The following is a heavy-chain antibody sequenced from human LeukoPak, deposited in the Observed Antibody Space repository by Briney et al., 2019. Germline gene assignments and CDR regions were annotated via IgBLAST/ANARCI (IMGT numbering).Heavy chain of an antibody. CDR1: GFTFSDYY. J-gene: IGHJ4*02. Sequence: GGSLRLSCAASGFTFSDYYMSWIRQAPGKGLEWVSYISSSGSTIYYADSVKGRFTISRDNAKNSLYLQMNSLRAEDTAVYYCARAWFYDSSGYEINYWGQGTLVTVPS. CDR3: ARAWFYDSSGYEINY. CDR2: ISSSGSTI. V-gene: IGHV3-11*04. D-gene: IGHD3-22*01.